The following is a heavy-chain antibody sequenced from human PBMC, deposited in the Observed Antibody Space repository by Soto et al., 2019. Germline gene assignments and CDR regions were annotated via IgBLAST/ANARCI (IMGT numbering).Heavy chain of an antibody. CDR1: GYTFTSYD. D-gene: IGHD3-3*01. Sequence: ASVKVSCKASGYTFTSYDINWVRQATGQGLEWMGWMNPNSGNTGYAQKFQGRVTMTRNTSISTAYMELRSLRSEDTAVYYCARVTRRITIYGVVNRAEYFQHWGQGTLVTVSS. J-gene: IGHJ1*01. CDR3: ARVTRRITIYGVVNRAEYFQH. CDR2: MNPNSGNT. V-gene: IGHV1-8*01.